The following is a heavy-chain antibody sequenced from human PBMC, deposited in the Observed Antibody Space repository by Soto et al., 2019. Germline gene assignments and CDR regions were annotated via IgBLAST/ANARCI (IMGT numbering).Heavy chain of an antibody. D-gene: IGHD3-3*01. CDR1: GYTFTGYD. CDR2: MNPNSGNT. Sequence: QAQLVQSGAEVKKPGASVKVSCKASGYTFTGYDINWVRQATGQGLEWMGWMNPNSGNTGYAQNFQGRVTMTRDNSITTAYMELTSLRDDDSAVYYCARATEWNALDIWGQGTMVTVSS. J-gene: IGHJ3*02. V-gene: IGHV1-8*01. CDR3: ARATEWNALDI.